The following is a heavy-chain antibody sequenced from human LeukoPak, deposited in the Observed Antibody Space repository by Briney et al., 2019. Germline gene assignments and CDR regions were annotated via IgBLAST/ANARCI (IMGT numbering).Heavy chain of an antibody. CDR1: RYTFTGYY. CDR3: ARGDSSGWSYYYYYYMDV. CDR2: INPNSGGT. D-gene: IGHD6-19*01. V-gene: IGHV1-2*06. Sequence: GASVKVSCKASRYTFTGYYMHWVRQAPGQGLEWMGRINPNSGGTNYAQKFQGRVTMTRDTSISTAYMELSRLRSDDTAVYYCARGDSSGWSYYYYYYMDVWGKGTTVTVSS. J-gene: IGHJ6*03.